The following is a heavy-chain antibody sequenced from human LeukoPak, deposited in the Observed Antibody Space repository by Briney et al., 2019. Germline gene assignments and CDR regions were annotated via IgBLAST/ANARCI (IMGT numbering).Heavy chain of an antibody. D-gene: IGHD3-10*01. CDR3: AVNYYGSGSYLGSMDV. V-gene: IGHV1-18*01. CDR1: GYTFSIYG. Sequence: ASVKVSCKASGYTFSIYGITWVRQAPGQGLEWMGWISAYNGNTNYAQKLQGRVTMTTDTSTSTAYMELRSLRSDDTAVYYCAVNYYGSGSYLGSMDVWGQGTTVTVSS. J-gene: IGHJ6*02. CDR2: ISAYNGNT.